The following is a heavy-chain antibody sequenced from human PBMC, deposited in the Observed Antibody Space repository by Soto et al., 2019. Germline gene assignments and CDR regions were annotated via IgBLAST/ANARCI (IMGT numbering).Heavy chain of an antibody. Sequence: VQLVEYGGGLVKPGGSLRLSCAASGFTFSTYSMNWVRQAPGKRLEWVASLSSGGSYISHADSVKGRFTISRDNAKNSLSLQMHNLRAEDTAVYYCATTMRISPAMDVWGKGTTVTVSS. J-gene: IGHJ6*04. CDR2: LSSGGSYI. CDR1: GFTFSTYS. D-gene: IGHD2-2*01. CDR3: ATTMRISPAMDV. V-gene: IGHV3-21*01.